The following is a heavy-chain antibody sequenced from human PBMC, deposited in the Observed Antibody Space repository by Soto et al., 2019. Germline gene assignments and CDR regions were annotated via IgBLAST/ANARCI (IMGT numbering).Heavy chain of an antibody. CDR3: ARAVGSYDSGGFLIRGAFDI. CDR1: GGPIHSGDYY. V-gene: IGHV4-31*03. D-gene: IGHD3-22*01. J-gene: IGHJ3*02. CDR2: IHYRGST. Sequence: QVQLQESGPGLVKPSQTLSLTCTVSGGPIHSGDYYWTWIRQHPEKGLEWIGDIHYRGSTYYSPSLESRITISVDTSTNQFSLRLTSVTAADTAVYYCARAVGSYDSGGFLIRGAFDIWGRGTLVTVSS.